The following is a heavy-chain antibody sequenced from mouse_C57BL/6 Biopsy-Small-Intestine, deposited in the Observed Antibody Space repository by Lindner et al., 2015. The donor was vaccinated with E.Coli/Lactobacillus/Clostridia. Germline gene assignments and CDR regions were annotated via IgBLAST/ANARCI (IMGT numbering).Heavy chain of an antibody. CDR3: ARGGNWDWYFDV. J-gene: IGHJ1*03. Sequence: VQLQESGAELVKPGASVKISCKASGYAFSSYWMNWVKQRPGKGLEWIGQIYPGEGDTNYNGKFKGKATLTADKSSSTAYMQLSSLTSEDSVVYFCARGGNWDWYFDVWGTGTTVTVSS. CDR2: IYPGEGDT. D-gene: IGHD4-1*01. CDR1: GYAFSSYW. V-gene: IGHV1-80*01.